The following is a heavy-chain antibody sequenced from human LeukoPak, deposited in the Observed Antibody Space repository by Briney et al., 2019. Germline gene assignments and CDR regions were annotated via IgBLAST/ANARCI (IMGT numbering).Heavy chain of an antibody. CDR3: VTYYFDSSGPKKNY. CDR1: GGSSSGYY. D-gene: IGHD3-22*01. V-gene: IGHV4-34*01. Sequence: KASETLSLTCAVYGGSSSGYYWSWIRQPPGKGLEWIGEINHSGSTNYNPSLKSRVTISVDTSKKQFSLKLSSVTAADTAVYYCVTYYFDSSGPKKNYWGQGTLVTVSS. J-gene: IGHJ4*02. CDR2: INHSGST.